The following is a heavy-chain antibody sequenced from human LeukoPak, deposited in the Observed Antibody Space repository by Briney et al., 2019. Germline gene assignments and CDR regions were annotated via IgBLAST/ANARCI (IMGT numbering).Heavy chain of an antibody. J-gene: IGHJ4*02. CDR3: ASRYDFWSGYAVSLGDY. CDR2: INHSGST. V-gene: IGHV4-34*01. CDR1: GGSFSGYY. Sequence: PSETLSLTCAVYGGSFSGYYWSWIRQPPGKGLEWIGEINHSGSTNCNPSLKSRVTISVDTSKNQFSLKLSSVTAADTAVYYCASRYDFWSGYAVSLGDYWGQGTLVTVSS. D-gene: IGHD3-3*01.